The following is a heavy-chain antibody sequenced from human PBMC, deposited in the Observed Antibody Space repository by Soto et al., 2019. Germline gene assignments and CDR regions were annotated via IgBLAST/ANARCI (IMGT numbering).Heavy chain of an antibody. V-gene: IGHV4-59*11. CDR1: EGSIINLD. Sequence: LQLHCDPSTVSEGSIINLDGRWILKKPGKGLEWIGYIYYSGSTNYNPSLKSRVTISVDTSRNQFSLKLSSVTAADTAVYFCAFTYYYGSRNYFAWFAPWAQGSLVTVSP. D-gene: IGHD3-10*01. J-gene: IGHJ5*02. CDR3: AFTYYYGSRNYFAWFAP. CDR2: IYYSGST.